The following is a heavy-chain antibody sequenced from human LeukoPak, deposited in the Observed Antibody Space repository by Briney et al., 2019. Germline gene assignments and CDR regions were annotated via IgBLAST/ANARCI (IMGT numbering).Heavy chain of an antibody. D-gene: IGHD3-3*01. J-gene: IGHJ5*02. CDR2: IYTSGST. V-gene: IGHV4-4*07. CDR1: GGSISSYY. Sequence: SETLSLTCTVSGGSISSYYWSWIRQPAGKGLEWIGRIYTSGSTKHNPSLKSRVTMSVDTSKSQFSLKLSSVTAADTAVYYCARGATIFGVVITWFDPWGQGTLVTVSS. CDR3: ARGATIFGVVITWFDP.